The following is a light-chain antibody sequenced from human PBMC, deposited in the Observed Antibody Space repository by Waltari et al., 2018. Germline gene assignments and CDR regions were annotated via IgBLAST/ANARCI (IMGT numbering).Light chain of an antibody. CDR2: EDT. Sequence: QSALTQPASVSGSPGQSITISCPGTSSDVGRYNLVSWYQQRPDKAPKLIIYEDTKRPSGVSDRFSGSKSGNTASLTISGLQAEDEADYSCCSYAGSNTGYVFGTGTKVTVL. J-gene: IGLJ1*01. V-gene: IGLV2-23*01. CDR1: SSDVGRYNL. CDR3: CSYAGSNTGYV.